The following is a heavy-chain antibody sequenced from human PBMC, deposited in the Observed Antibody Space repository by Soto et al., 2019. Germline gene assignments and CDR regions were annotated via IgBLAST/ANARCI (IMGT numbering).Heavy chain of an antibody. V-gene: IGHV3-21*01. D-gene: IGHD6-13*01. J-gene: IGHJ6*02. CDR3: ARGIAAAGAPVLDV. Sequence: GGSLRLSCAASGFTFSSYSMNWVRQAPGKGLEWVSSISSSSSYIYYADSVKGRFTISRDNAKNSLYLQMNSLRAEDTAVYYCARGIAAAGAPVLDVWGQGTTVTV. CDR2: ISSSSSYI. CDR1: GFTFSSYS.